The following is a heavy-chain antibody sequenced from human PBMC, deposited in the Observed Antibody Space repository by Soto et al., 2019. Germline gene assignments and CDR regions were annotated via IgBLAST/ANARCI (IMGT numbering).Heavy chain of an antibody. V-gene: IGHV4-39*01. J-gene: IGHJ4*02. CDR3: AKTGTYSSGGFDC. CDR2: IYYSGRT. D-gene: IGHD6-19*01. Sequence: QLQLQESGPGLVKPSETLSLTCTVSGGSISSSSYYWGWIRQPPGKGLQWIASIYYSGRTYYNPSLKSRVTMSVDTSNNQFSLKLSSVTAADTAVYYCAKTGTYSSGGFDCWGQGTLVTVSS. CDR1: GGSISSSSYY.